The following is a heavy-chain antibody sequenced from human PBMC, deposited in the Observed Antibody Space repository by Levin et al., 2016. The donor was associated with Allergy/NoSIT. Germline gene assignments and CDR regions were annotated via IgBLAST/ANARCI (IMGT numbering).Heavy chain of an antibody. D-gene: IGHD3-9*01. Sequence: VRQAPGKGLEWVAGIGASGDSTFYADSVKGRFIVTRENSKRTLFLQMSALRADDTATYYCAKNRAIVTGSYYALDVWGQGTSVTVSS. CDR3: AKNRAIVTGSYYALDV. V-gene: IGHV3-23*01. J-gene: IGHJ6*02. CDR2: IGASGDST.